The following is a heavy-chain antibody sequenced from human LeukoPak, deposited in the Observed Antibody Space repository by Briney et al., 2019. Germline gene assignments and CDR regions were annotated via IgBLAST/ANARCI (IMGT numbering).Heavy chain of an antibody. CDR2: MNPNSGNT. D-gene: IGHD3-10*01. CDR1: GYTFTSYD. V-gene: IGHV1-8*01. J-gene: IGHJ4*02. CDR3: ARDGLVRGLYPFDY. Sequence: ASVKVSCKASGYTFTSYDINWVRRATGQGLEWMGWMNPNSGNTGYAQKFQGRVTMTRNTSISTAYMELSSLRSEDTAVYYCARDGLVRGLYPFDYWGQGTLVTVSS.